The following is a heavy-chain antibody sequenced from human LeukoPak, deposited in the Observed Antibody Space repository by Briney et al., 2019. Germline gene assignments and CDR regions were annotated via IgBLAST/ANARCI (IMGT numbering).Heavy chain of an antibody. J-gene: IGHJ4*02. V-gene: IGHV3-30*03. CDR3: GRALRFGTVGGVIVPPIDD. CDR1: GFTFSSYG. D-gene: IGHD3-16*02. Sequence: PGGSLRLSCAASGFTFSSYGMHWVRQAPGKGLEWVAVISSDGINKYHADSVRGRYTISRDNSKNTLYLQMDSLRAEDTAVFYCGRALRFGTVGGVIVPPIDDWGQGTLVTVSS. CDR2: ISSDGINK.